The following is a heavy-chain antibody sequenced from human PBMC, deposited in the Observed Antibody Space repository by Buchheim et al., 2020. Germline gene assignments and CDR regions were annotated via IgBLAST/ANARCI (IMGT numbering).Heavy chain of an antibody. J-gene: IGHJ5*02. D-gene: IGHD6-19*01. CDR3: ARSAEEQWLVPWFDP. CDR1: GFTFSSYG. V-gene: IGHV3-33*01. CDR2: IWYDGSNK. Sequence: QVQLVESGGGVVQPGRSLRLSCAASGFTFSSYGMHWVRQAPGKRLEWVAVIWYDGSNKYYADSVKGRFTISRDNSKNTLYLQMNSLRAEDTAVYYCARSAEEQWLVPWFDPWGQGTL.